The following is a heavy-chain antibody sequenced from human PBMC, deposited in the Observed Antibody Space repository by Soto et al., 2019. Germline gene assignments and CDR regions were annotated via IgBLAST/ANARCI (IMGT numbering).Heavy chain of an antibody. CDR2: IYYSGKT. Sequence: TRSLNCAISCASIPSTNYFCACIRHPPGRGLECFGSIYYSGKTHYNPSLKNRVTISVDRSKNQFSLQMTSVTAADTAVYYCAKNLPRTGRFDYWGQGTLV. J-gene: IGHJ4*02. V-gene: IGHV4-39*01. CDR1: CASIPSTNYF. CDR3: AKNLPRTGRFDY.